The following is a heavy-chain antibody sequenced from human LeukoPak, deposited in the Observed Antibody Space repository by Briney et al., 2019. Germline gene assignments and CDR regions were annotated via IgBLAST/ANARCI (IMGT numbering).Heavy chain of an antibody. Sequence: GSIXSXSYYWGWIRQPRGKGLEGIVSIYYSGTTYYNPSLKTRVTMSVDTSKTQFSLKLSSVTAADTAVYYCARDRQQSPDGWFDPWGQGTLVTVSS. CDR2: IYYSGTT. V-gene: IGHV4-39*07. D-gene: IGHD6-13*01. CDR3: ARDRQQSPDGWFDP. CDR1: GSIXSXSYY. J-gene: IGHJ5*02.